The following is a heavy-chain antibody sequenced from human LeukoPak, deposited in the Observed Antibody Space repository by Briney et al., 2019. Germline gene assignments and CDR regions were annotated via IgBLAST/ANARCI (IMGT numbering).Heavy chain of an antibody. J-gene: IGHJ3*02. Sequence: SETLSLTCTVSGGSISSYYWSWIRQPPGKGLEWIGYSDHSGSTNYNPSLKSRVTISVDTSKNQISLKLSSVTAADTAVYHCVRNRAFDIWGQGTMVTVSS. CDR1: GGSISSYY. CDR3: VRNRAFDI. CDR2: SDHSGST. V-gene: IGHV4-59*01.